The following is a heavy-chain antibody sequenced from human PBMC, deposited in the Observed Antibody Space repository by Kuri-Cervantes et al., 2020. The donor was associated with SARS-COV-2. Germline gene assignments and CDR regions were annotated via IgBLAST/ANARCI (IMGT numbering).Heavy chain of an antibody. CDR1: GYTFTSYY. D-gene: IGHD3-22*01. J-gene: IGHJ5*02. CDR2: MNPNGGST. CDR3: ARPYYDSGGYYVFDP. V-gene: IGHV1-46*01. Sequence: ASVKVSCKASGYTFTSYYIHWVRQAPGQGLEWMGIMNPNGGSTSYAQKFQGRVTMTRNTSTSTAYMELRSLRSDDTAVYYCARPYYDSGGYYVFDPWGQGTLVTVSS.